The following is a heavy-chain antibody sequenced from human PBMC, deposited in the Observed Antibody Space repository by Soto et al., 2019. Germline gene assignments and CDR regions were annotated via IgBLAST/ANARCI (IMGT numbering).Heavy chain of an antibody. J-gene: IGHJ2*01. CDR1: GFTFSSYA. CDR2: MNQDGSQR. Sequence: PGGSLRLSCAASGFTFSSYAMSWVRQAPGKGLEWVANMNQDGSQRYYVDSVKGRFTISKDSAKNSLSLQMDSLRAEDTAVYYCARGLRDGYNWCFDLWGRGTLVTVSS. CDR3: ARGLRDGYNWCFDL. D-gene: IGHD5-12*01. V-gene: IGHV3-7*05.